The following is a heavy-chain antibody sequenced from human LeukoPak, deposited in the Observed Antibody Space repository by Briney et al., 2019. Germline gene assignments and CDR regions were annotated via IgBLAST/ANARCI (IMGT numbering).Heavy chain of an antibody. J-gene: IGHJ3*02. CDR3: ARELRNLGAFDI. CDR1: GFTFSSYD. Sequence: GGSLRLSCAASGFTFSSYDMHWVRQATGKGLEWVSAIGTAGDTYYPGSVKGRFTISRENAKNSSYLQMNSLRAGDTAVYYCARELRNLGAFDIWGQGTMVTVSS. D-gene: IGHD1-14*01. CDR2: IGTAGDT. V-gene: IGHV3-13*01.